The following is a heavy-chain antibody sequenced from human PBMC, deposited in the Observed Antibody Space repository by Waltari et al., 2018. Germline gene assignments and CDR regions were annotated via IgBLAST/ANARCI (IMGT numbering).Heavy chain of an antibody. Sequence: QVQLVQSGAEVKKPGASVKVSCKASGYTFTGSYMQWVGQAPGQGLEWMGWINPNSGGTNYAQKFQGRVTMTRDTSISTAYMELSRLRSDDTAVYYCAREDSSGYVDFDYWGQGTLVTVSS. D-gene: IGHD3-22*01. J-gene: IGHJ4*02. CDR2: INPNSGGT. CDR3: AREDSSGYVDFDY. CDR1: GYTFTGSY. V-gene: IGHV1-2*02.